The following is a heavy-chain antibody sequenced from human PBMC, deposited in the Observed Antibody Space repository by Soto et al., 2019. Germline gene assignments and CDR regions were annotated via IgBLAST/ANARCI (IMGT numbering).Heavy chain of an antibody. CDR1: GSTFSSYG. Sequence: GGSLRLSCTASGSTFSSYGMHWVRQAPGKGLEWVAFIWYDGSKKDYAESVKGRFTISRDNSMNTLYLQMNSLRAEDTAVYYCARGICGGDCYRGSYFDYWGQGTLVTISS. D-gene: IGHD2-21*02. CDR3: ARGICGGDCYRGSYFDY. CDR2: IWYDGSKK. J-gene: IGHJ4*02. V-gene: IGHV3-33*01.